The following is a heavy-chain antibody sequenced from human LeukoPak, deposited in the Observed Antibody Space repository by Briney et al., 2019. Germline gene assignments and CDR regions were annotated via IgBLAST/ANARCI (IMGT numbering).Heavy chain of an antibody. J-gene: IGHJ3*02. CDR1: GYTFTCYY. CDR2: INPNSNGT. D-gene: IGHD3-16*02. CDR3: ARSFLDYVWGGDRYTGGNAFDI. Sequence: ASVKVSRTASGYTFTCYYMRLVRDAPAQGLEWMGWINPNSNGTNYAQKFQGTVTMTRDTSISTAYMGRSRLRSDDTAVYYCARSFLDYVWGGDRYTGGNAFDIWGQGTMVTVSS. V-gene: IGHV1-2*02.